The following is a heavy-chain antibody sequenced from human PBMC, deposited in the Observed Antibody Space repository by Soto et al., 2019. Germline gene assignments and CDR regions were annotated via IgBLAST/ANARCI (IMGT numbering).Heavy chain of an antibody. J-gene: IGHJ5*02. CDR2: IYYSGST. CDR1: GGSISSYY. CDR3: ARGDITGTTSWFDP. V-gene: IGHV4-59*01. D-gene: IGHD1-7*01. Sequence: SETLSLTCTVSGGSISSYYWSWIRQPPGKGLEWIGYIYYSGSTNYNPSLKSRVTISVDTSKNQFSLKLSSVTAADTAVYYCARGDITGTTSWFDPWGQGTLVTVSS.